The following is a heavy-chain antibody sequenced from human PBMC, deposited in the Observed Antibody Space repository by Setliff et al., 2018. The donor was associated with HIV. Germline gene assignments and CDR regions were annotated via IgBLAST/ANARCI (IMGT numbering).Heavy chain of an antibody. CDR2: ISYDGSTT. J-gene: IGHJ4*02. Sequence: PGESLKISCAASGFTFSSYGMHWVRQAPGKGLEWVAVISYDGSTTSYADSVKGRFTISRDNSRNTLYLQMNRLRAEDTAVYYCAKTYYGSGTHLRWYQFDNWGQGTLVTVSS. V-gene: IGHV3-30*18. D-gene: IGHD3-10*01. CDR1: GFTFSSYG. CDR3: AKTYYGSGTHLRWYQFDN.